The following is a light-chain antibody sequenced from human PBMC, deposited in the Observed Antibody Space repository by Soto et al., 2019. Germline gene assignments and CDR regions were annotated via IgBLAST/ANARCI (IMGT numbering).Light chain of an antibody. V-gene: IGKV3-15*01. J-gene: IGKJ1*01. CDR1: QSVNNN. Sequence: ETLMTQSPATLSVSPGERATLSCRASQSVNNNLDWYQQKLGQAPRVLIYGASTRATGIPARFTGSGSGTEFILTITSLQSEDSAVYYGQEYNTWPWTFGQGTKVEFK. CDR2: GAS. CDR3: QEYNTWPWT.